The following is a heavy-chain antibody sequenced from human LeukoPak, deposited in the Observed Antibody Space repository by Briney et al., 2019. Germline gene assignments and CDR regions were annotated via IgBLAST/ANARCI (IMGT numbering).Heavy chain of an antibody. CDR2: IYPGDSDT. D-gene: IGHD6-19*01. V-gene: IGHV5-51*01. J-gene: IGHJ6*02. CDR3: ARYESYSSGGRRYYYGMDV. Sequence: GESLKISCKGSGYSFTSYWIGWVRQMPGKGLEWMGIIYPGDSDTRYSPSFQGQVTISADKSISTAYLQWSSLKASDTAMYYCARYESYSSGGRRYYYGMDVWGQGTTVTVSS. CDR1: GYSFTSYW.